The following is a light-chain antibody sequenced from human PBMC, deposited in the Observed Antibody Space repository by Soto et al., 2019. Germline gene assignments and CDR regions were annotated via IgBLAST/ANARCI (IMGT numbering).Light chain of an antibody. CDR1: QSVDSK. CDR2: GAS. V-gene: IGKV3-15*01. J-gene: IGKJ1*01. Sequence: EIMMTQSPATLSVSPGERATLSCRASQSVDSKLAWYQQRPGQAPRLLIFGASTRATGIPARFSGSGSGTEFTLTISSLQSEDFAVYYCQQYNNWPPWTFGQGTKVDIK. CDR3: QQYNNWPPWT.